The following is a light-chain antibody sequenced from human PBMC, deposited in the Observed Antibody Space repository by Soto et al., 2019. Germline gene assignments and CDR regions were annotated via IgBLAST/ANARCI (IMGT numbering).Light chain of an antibody. CDR1: QSVSRNY. CDR2: GAS. J-gene: IGKJ1*01. V-gene: IGKV3-20*01. CDR3: QQFGASLTWT. Sequence: EIVLTQSPGTLSLSPGERATLSCRASQSVSRNYLAWYQHKPGQAPTLLIYGASRRTPGIPDRFSGRGSGTDFTLTISRLEPEDFAVYYCQQFGASLTWTFGQGTKVDIK.